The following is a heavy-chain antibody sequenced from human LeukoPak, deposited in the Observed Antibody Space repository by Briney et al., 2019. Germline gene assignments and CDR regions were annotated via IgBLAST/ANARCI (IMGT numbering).Heavy chain of an antibody. CDR1: GYIFTTYY. Sequence: ASVKVSCKASGYIFTTYYIHWVRQAPGQGLEWMGWINPNNGDTNYVQKFQGRVTMTRDTSISTAYMELTRLRSDDTAVYYCAREGGYDILTGYQDYWGQGTLVTVSS. V-gene: IGHV1-2*02. J-gene: IGHJ4*02. D-gene: IGHD3-9*01. CDR3: AREGGYDILTGYQDY. CDR2: INPNNGDT.